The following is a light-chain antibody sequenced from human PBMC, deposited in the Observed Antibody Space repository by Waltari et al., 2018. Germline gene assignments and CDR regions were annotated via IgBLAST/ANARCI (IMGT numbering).Light chain of an antibody. Sequence: EIVLTQSPGTLSLSLGERATVPCRASQSVSRALAWYQQKPGQAPSLLIYGASTRATGIPDRFSGSGSGTDFSLTISRLEPDDFAVYYCQHYLRLPVTFGQGTTVEI. CDR2: GAS. CDR3: QHYLRLPVT. J-gene: IGKJ1*01. CDR1: QSVSRA. V-gene: IGKV3-20*01.